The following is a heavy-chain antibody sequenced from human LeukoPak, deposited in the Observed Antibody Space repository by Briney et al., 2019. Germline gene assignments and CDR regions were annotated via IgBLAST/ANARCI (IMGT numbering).Heavy chain of an antibody. CDR1: GGSISSSSYY. CDR2: IYYSGST. CDR3: AREGGFSDVLLWFGESPYNWFDP. V-gene: IGHV4-39*02. Sequence: KASETLSLTCTVSGGSISSSSYYWGWIRQPPGKGLEWIGSIYYSGSTYYNPSLKSRVTISVDTSKNQFSLKLSSVTAADTAVYYCAREGGFSDVLLWFGESPYNWFDPWGQGTLVTVSS. D-gene: IGHD3-10*01. J-gene: IGHJ5*02.